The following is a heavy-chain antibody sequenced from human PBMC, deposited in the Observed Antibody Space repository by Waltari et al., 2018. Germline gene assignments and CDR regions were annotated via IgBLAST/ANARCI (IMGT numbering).Heavy chain of an antibody. V-gene: IGHV4-30-4*08. CDR1: GGSISRGDYY. Sequence: QVQLQDSGPGLVKPSQTLSLTCTVSGGSISRGDYYRRWLRQPPGKGLEWIGYIYYSGSTYYNPSLKSRVTISVDTSKNQFSLKLSSVTAADTAVYYCARGGAYYYGSGSLDAFDIWGQGTMVTVSS. CDR3: ARGGAYYYGSGSLDAFDI. CDR2: IYYSGST. D-gene: IGHD3-10*01. J-gene: IGHJ3*02.